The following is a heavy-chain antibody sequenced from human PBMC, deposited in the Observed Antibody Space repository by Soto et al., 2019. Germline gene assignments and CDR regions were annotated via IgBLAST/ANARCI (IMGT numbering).Heavy chain of an antibody. CDR1: GYSFTSYW. J-gene: IGHJ3*02. CDR2: IYPGDSDT. V-gene: IGHV5-51*01. CDR3: ARGVEMATITAGAFDI. D-gene: IGHD5-12*01. Sequence: SGESLKISCKGSGYSFTSYWIGWVRQMPGKGLEWMGIIYPGDSDTRYSPSFQGQVTISADKSISTAYLQWSSLKASDTAMYYCARGVEMATITAGAFDIWGQGTMVTVSS.